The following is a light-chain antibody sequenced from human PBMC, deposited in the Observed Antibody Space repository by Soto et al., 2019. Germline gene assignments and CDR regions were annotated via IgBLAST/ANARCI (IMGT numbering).Light chain of an antibody. J-gene: IGKJ4*01. CDR1: QSVSSSY. CDR3: QHYRTS. V-gene: IGKV3-20*01. CDR2: GAS. Sequence: EIVLTQSPGTLSLSPGERATLSCRASQSVSSSYLAWYQQKPGQAPRLLIYGASSRATGIQDRFSGSGSGTDFTLTITRLEPEDFAVYYCQHYRTSFGGGTKMEI.